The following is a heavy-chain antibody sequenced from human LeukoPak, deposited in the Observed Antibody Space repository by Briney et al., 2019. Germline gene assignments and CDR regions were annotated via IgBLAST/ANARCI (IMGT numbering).Heavy chain of an antibody. Sequence: PSDTLSLTCAVYGRSFSGYYWRWTRHPPGKGLEWIGEINHSGSTNYNPSLKSRVTISIDTSKNQFSLKLISVTAADTSVYDCARSPRYYFDYWGQGTLVTVSS. CDR3: ARSPRYYFDY. J-gene: IGHJ4*02. CDR1: GRSFSGYY. CDR2: INHSGST. V-gene: IGHV4-34*01.